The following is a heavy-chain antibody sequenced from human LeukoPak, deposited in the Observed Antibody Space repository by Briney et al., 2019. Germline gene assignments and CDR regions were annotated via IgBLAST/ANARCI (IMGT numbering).Heavy chain of an antibody. CDR2: ISASGGST. Sequence: GGSLRLSCAVSGFTFSTYAMSWVRQAPGKGLEWVSGISASGGSTYYADSVKGQFTISRDNSKSTLYLQMNSLRAEDTAVYYCARDWYFDYWGQGTLVTVSS. V-gene: IGHV3-23*01. CDR3: ARDWYFDY. CDR1: GFTFSTYA. J-gene: IGHJ4*02.